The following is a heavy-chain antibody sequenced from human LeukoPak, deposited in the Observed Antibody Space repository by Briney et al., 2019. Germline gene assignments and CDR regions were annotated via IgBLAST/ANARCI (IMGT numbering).Heavy chain of an antibody. D-gene: IGHD3-16*01. Sequence: GGSLRLSCAASGFKFDDYGVCWVRQAPGKGLEWVSGTNWNGGSTGYTDSVKGRFTISRDNAKNSLYLQMNSLRADDTAFYYCARDWGSAIWGQGTLVTVSS. CDR3: ARDWGSAI. CDR2: TNWNGGST. V-gene: IGHV3-20*04. J-gene: IGHJ4*02. CDR1: GFKFDDYG.